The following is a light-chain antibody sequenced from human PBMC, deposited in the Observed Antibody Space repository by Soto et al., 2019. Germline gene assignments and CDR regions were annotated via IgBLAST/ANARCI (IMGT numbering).Light chain of an antibody. CDR2: DVS. Sequence: QSVLTQPASVSGSPGQSITISCTGTSSDVGGYKYVSWYQEHPGKAPKLMIYDVSNRPSGVSNRFSGSKSGNTASLIISGLQAEDEADYYCSSYTSISTRVFGGGTTLTVL. J-gene: IGLJ2*01. CDR1: SSDVGGYKY. CDR3: SSYTSISTRV. V-gene: IGLV2-14*03.